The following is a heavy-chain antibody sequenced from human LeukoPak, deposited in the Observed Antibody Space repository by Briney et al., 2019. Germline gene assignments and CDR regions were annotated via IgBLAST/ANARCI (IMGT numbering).Heavy chain of an antibody. V-gene: IGHV3-33*03. CDR3: TRVGTAGTWTDY. CDR2: IWSGGGVA. J-gene: IGHJ4*02. Sequence: GGSLRLSCAASGFRFSDYAMQWVRQAPGTGLECLSVIWSGGGVAEYAESVRGRFTISRDDSRNTVYLQMDNLRVEDTAMYFCTRVGTAGTWTDYWGQGTLVTVSS. CDR1: GFRFSDYA. D-gene: IGHD1-1*01.